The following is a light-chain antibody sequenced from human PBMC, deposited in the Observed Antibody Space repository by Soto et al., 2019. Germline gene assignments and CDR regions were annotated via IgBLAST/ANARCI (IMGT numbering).Light chain of an antibody. V-gene: IGKV1-5*01. Sequence: DIQMTQSTSTLSASVGDRVTITCRASQTVSGWLAWYQQKPGKAPKLLISDVSSLEGGVPSRFSGRGSGTDFTLTISNLQPEDFATYFCQQYHNYPYTFGQGTKLGIK. CDR2: DVS. CDR3: QQYHNYPYT. CDR1: QTVSGW. J-gene: IGKJ2*01.